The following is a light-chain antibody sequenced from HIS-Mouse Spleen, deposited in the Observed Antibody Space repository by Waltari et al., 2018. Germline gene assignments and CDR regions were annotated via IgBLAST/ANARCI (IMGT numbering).Light chain of an antibody. V-gene: IGKV1-33*01. CDR1: QDISNN. J-gene: IGKJ3*01. CDR3: QQYDNLHRLT. Sequence: DIQMTQSPSSLSASVGDRVTITCQASQDISNNLNWGQQKPGKAPKLLIYDASNLETGVPSRFSGSGSGTDFTFTISSLQPEDIATYYCQQYDNLHRLTFGPGTKVDIK. CDR2: DAS.